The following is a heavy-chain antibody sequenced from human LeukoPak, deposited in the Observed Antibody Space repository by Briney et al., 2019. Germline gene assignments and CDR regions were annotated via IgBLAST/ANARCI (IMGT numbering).Heavy chain of an antibody. CDR2: ISGSGGST. V-gene: IGHV3-23*01. CDR3: AKGHLPYSSSWSDY. J-gene: IGHJ4*02. CDR1: GFTFSSYA. D-gene: IGHD6-13*01. Sequence: GGSLRLSCAASGFTFSSYAMSWVRQAPGKGLEWVSAISGSGGSTYYADSVKGRFTISRDNSKNTLYLQMSSLRAEDTAVYYCAKGHLPYSSSWSDYWGQGTLVTVSS.